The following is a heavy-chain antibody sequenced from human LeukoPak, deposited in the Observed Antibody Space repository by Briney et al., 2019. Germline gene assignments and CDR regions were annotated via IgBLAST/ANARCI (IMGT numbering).Heavy chain of an antibody. CDR3: ARVWWQQPEY. V-gene: IGHV3-11*01. CDR1: GFRFSDYY. D-gene: IGHD2-15*01. Sequence: GGSLRLSCAASGFRFSDYYLSWIRQAPGKGLEWISYISHTGETKYYTDSMKGRFTISRDSAKNSLYLQMNSLRAEDMAVYYCARVWWQQPEYWGQGTLVTVSS. CDR2: ISHTGETK. J-gene: IGHJ4*02.